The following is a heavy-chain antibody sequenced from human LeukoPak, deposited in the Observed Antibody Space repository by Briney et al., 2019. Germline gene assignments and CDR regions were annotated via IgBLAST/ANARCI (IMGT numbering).Heavy chain of an antibody. CDR1: GGSISSYY. Sequence: PSETLSLTCTVSGGSISSYYWSWIRQPPGKGLEWIGNIYYIGTTNYNPSLKSRVTISVDMSKNQFSLKLSSVTAADTAVYYCARGRTTEMDYWGQGTLVTVSS. CDR3: ARGRTTEMDY. CDR2: IYYIGTT. J-gene: IGHJ4*02. D-gene: IGHD4-11*01. V-gene: IGHV4-59*01.